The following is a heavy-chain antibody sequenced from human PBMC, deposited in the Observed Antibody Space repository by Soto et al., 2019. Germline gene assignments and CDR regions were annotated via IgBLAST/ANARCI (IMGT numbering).Heavy chain of an antibody. Sequence: SETLSLTCTVSGGSISSSSYYWGWIRQPPGKGLEWIGSIYYSGSTYYNPSLKSRVTISVDTSKNQFSLKLSSVTAADTAVYYCAGHIYYDSSGYPGFFDYWGQGTLVTVSS. CDR3: AGHIYYDSSGYPGFFDY. V-gene: IGHV4-39*01. J-gene: IGHJ4*02. D-gene: IGHD3-22*01. CDR2: IYYSGST. CDR1: GGSISSSSYY.